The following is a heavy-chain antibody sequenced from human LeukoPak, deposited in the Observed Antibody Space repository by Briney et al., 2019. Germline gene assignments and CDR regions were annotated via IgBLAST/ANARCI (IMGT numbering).Heavy chain of an antibody. CDR2: MWYDGSRE. CDR3: ARDLSFGSLDF. CDR1: GFILSTHG. V-gene: IGHV3-33*01. D-gene: IGHD1-26*01. J-gene: IGHJ4*02. Sequence: GGSLRLSCAASGFILSTHGMHWVRQAPGKGLEWVAGMWYDGSREDYADSVKGRFTISRDMSKNTLNLQMNSLRVEGTAMFYCARDLSFGSLDFRGQGTLVTVSS.